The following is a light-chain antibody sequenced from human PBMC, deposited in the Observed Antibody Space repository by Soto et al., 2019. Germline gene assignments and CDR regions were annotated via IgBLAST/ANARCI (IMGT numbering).Light chain of an antibody. Sequence: EVVWTQSAGTVSLSPGEGATLSCRASQSVSSGYLAWYQQKPGQAPRLLIDGASSRVTGTPDRFSGSGSGTDFTLTISRLEPEDFAVHYCQQYGSSPRFGQGTKVDIK. CDR2: GAS. V-gene: IGKV3-20*01. J-gene: IGKJ1*01. CDR1: QSVSSGY. CDR3: QQYGSSPR.